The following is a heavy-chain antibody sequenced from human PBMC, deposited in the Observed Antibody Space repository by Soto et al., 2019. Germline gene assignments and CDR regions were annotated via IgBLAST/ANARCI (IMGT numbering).Heavy chain of an antibody. Sequence: AESLRLSCVASGLTFAIRAMSWVRQSQGERLEWVSTITDTGGDAKYADSMRSRFAISTDNYKHALYLQMSTLRDEDSAIYFCVRGSKGSYPGSRIFNCWGQGTLVTVS. CDR3: VRGSKGSYPGSRIFNC. D-gene: IGHD3-10*01. CDR1: GLTFAIRA. V-gene: IGHV3-23*01. CDR2: ITDTGGDA. J-gene: IGHJ4*02.